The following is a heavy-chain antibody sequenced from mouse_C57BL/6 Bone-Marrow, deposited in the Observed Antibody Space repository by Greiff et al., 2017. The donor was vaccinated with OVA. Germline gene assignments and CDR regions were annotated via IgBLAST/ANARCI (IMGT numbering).Heavy chain of an antibody. J-gene: IGHJ1*03. D-gene: IGHD1-1*01. V-gene: IGHV2-9-1*01. CDR3: ARNTVYYYGSSYWYFDV. CDR1: GFSLTSYA. CDR2: IWTGGGT. Sequence: VMLVESGPGLVAPSPSLSITCTVSGFSLTSYAISWVRQPPGKGLEWLGVIWTGGGTNYNSALKSRLSISKDNSKSQVFLKMNSLQTDDTARYYCARNTVYYYGSSYWYFDVWGTGTTVTVSS.